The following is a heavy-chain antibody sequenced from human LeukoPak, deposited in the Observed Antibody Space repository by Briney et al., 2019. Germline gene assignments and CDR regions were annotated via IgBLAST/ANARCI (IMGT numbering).Heavy chain of an antibody. J-gene: IGHJ4*02. V-gene: IGHV4-59*01. Sequence: SETLSLTCTVSGGSISSYYWSWIRQPPGKGLEWIGYIYHSGSTNYNPSLKSRVTISVDTSKNQFSLKLSSVTAADTAVYYCARAYSSSWYEFDYWGQGTLVTVSS. D-gene: IGHD6-13*01. CDR3: ARAYSSSWYEFDY. CDR2: IYHSGST. CDR1: GGSISSYY.